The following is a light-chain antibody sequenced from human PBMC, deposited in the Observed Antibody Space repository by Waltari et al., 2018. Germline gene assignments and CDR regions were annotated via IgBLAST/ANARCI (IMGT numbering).Light chain of an antibody. CDR3: SSQSTNNGVI. Sequence: DVGGDDSVSWYEDHPGQAPKVIIYDVNKRPSGVSDRFSGSKSGNTASLTISGLQAEDEATFYCSSQSTNNGVIFGGGTKVTVL. CDR1: DVGGDDS. J-gene: IGLJ2*01. V-gene: IGLV2-14*03. CDR2: DVN.